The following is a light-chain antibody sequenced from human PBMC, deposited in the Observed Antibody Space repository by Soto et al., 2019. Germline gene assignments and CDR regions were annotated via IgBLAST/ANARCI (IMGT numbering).Light chain of an antibody. CDR2: NVS. Sequence: QSVLTQPRSVSGSPGQSVTISCTGTSSDVGGYKYVSWYQQHPGKVPNLLIYNVSERPSGVPDRFSGSKSGNPASLSNSWLQAEDEADYYCCSYAGSSTVLFGGGTRLTGL. CDR1: SSDVGGYKY. CDR3: CSYAGSSTVL. V-gene: IGLV2-11*01. J-gene: IGLJ2*01.